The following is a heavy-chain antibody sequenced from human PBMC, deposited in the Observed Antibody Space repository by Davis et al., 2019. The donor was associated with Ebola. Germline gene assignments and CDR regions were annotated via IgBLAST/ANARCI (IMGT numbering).Heavy chain of an antibody. Sequence: SETLSLTCAVYGGALSGSYWNWVRQPPGQGLEWIGEINHSGNTNYNPSLKSRVTISVDTSKNQFSLKLSSVTAADTAVYYCARDTIFGMGVWGKGTTVTVSS. D-gene: IGHD3-3*01. CDR3: ARDTIFGMGV. CDR2: INHSGNT. J-gene: IGHJ6*04. CDR1: GGALSGSY. V-gene: IGHV4-34*01.